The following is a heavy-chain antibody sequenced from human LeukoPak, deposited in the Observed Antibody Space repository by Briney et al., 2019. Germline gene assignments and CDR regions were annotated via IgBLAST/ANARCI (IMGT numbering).Heavy chain of an antibody. CDR2: ISYDGSNK. D-gene: IGHD3-10*01. Sequence: GGSLRLSCAASGFTFSSYGMPWVRQAPGKGLEWVAVISYDGSNKYYADSVKGRFTISRDNSKNTLYLQMNSLRAEDTAVYYCAKQWTYYYGSGSYSHWGQGTLVTVSS. V-gene: IGHV3-30*18. J-gene: IGHJ4*02. CDR3: AKQWTYYYGSGSYSH. CDR1: GFTFSSYG.